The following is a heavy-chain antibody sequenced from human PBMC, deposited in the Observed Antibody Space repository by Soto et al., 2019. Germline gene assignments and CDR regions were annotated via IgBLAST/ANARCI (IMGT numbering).Heavy chain of an antibody. D-gene: IGHD6-13*01. V-gene: IGHV3-21*01. Sequence: LRLSCAASGFTFSSYSMNWVRQAPGKGLEWVSSISSSSSYIYYADSVKGRFTISRDNAKNSLYLQMNSLRAEDTAVYYCATSPSSRIAAARTYYFDYWGQGTLVTVSS. CDR2: ISSSSSYI. J-gene: IGHJ4*02. CDR3: ATSPSSRIAAARTYYFDY. CDR1: GFTFSSYS.